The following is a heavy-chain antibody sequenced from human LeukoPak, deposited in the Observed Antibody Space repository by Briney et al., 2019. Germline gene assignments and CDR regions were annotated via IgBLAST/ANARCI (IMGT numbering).Heavy chain of an antibody. Sequence: GGSLRLSCAASRFTFSGFSMSCVRQSPTKGREWVANIKQDGSVRYYVDSVKGRFTIFRDNAKNSLSLQMNNLRVEDTAVYYCARAGSHWHYVYWGQGTVVTVSS. CDR1: RFTFSGFS. D-gene: IGHD3-10*01. CDR3: ARAGSHWHYVY. V-gene: IGHV3-7*01. J-gene: IGHJ4*02. CDR2: IKQDGSVR.